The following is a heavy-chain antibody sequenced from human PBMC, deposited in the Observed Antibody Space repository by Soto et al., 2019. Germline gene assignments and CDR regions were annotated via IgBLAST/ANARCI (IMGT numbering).Heavy chain of an antibody. CDR2: SIPVFGTA. CDR1: GGTFSSYA. V-gene: IGHV1-69*01. D-gene: IGHD2-15*01. J-gene: IGHJ6*02. CDR3: ASAVASYRYGMDV. Sequence: QVQLVQSGAEVKKPGSSVKVSCKASGGTFSSYAISWVRQAPGQGLEWMGGSIPVFGTANYAQKFQGRVTITADEATSTAYMELSSLRSEDTAVYYCASAVASYRYGMDVWGQGTTVTVSS.